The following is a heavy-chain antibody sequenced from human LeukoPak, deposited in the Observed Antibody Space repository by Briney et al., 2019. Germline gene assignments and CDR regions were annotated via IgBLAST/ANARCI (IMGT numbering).Heavy chain of an antibody. J-gene: IGHJ4*02. CDR3: AKDLTTGTTNYFDY. D-gene: IGHD1-7*01. CDR2: ISGFNT. CDR1: GFAFSNYA. Sequence: GGSLRLSCTTSGFAFSNYAMNWVRQAPGKGPEWVSGISGFNTYYADSVKGRFTIFRDNSKNTLYLQMNSLRAEDTAVYYCAKDLTTGTTNYFDYWGQGTLVTVSS. V-gene: IGHV3-23*01.